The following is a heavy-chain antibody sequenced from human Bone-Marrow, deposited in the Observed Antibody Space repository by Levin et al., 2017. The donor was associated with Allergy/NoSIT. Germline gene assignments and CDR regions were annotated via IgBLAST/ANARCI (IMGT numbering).Heavy chain of an antibody. D-gene: IGHD3-22*01. CDR1: GYTFTGYH. CDR2: FNPNSGGA. CDR3: VRVYYYDGSGYYYEDS. J-gene: IGHJ4*02. V-gene: IGHV1-2*02. Sequence: GASVKVFCKASGYTFTGYHIHWVRQAPGQGLEWMGWFNPNSGGADYAQKFQGRVTMTRDTSFSTAYMELSRLRSDDTAVYYCVRVYYYDGSGYYYEDSWGQGTLVTVSS.